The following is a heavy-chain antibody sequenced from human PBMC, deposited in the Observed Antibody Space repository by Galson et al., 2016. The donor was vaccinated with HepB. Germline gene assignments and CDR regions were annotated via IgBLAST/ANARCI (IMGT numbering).Heavy chain of an antibody. CDR3: ASIIDSGGYSGYDPPFDI. J-gene: IGHJ3*02. CDR2: IYYSGST. D-gene: IGHD5-12*01. CDR1: GGSISSYY. Sequence: SETLSLTCTVSGGSISSYYWSWIRQPPGKGLEWIGYIYYSGSTNYNPSLKSRVTISVDTSKNQFSLKLSSVTAADTAVYYCASIIDSGGYSGYDPPFDIWGQGTMVTVSS. V-gene: IGHV4-59*01.